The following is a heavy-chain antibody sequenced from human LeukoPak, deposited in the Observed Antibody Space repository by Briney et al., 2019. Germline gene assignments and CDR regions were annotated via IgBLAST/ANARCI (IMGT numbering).Heavy chain of an antibody. CDR1: GFIFSSYA. CDR2: ISGSGGST. V-gene: IGHV3-23*01. J-gene: IGHJ4*02. D-gene: IGHD5-12*01. CDR3: AKLKVATSLYYFDY. Sequence: GGSLRLSCAASGFIFSSYAMSWVRQAPGKGLEWVSAISGSGGSTYYADSVKGRFTISRDNSKNTLYLQMNSLRAEDTAVYYCAKLKVATSLYYFDYWGQGTLVTVSS.